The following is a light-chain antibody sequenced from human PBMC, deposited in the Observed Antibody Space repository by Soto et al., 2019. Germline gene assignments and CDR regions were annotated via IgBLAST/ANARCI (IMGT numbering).Light chain of an antibody. J-gene: IGLJ1*01. V-gene: IGLV1-51*01. CDR3: GTWDSTLSGV. CDR1: SSNIGNNY. CDR2: DND. Sequence: QSVLTQPPSVSAAPGQKVTISCSGSSSNIGNNYVSWYQHLPGAAPKLIIYDNDKRSSGIPDRFSGSKSGTSATLVITGLQTGDEADYYCGTWDSTLSGVFGTGTKLTVL.